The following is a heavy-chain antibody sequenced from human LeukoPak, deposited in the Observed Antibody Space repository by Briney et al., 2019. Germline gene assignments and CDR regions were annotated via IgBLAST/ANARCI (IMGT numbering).Heavy chain of an antibody. CDR3: TRNSPLDY. CDR2: IRSKAYGGTA. Sequence: GGSLRLSCTASGFTFGGYAMSWVRQAPGKGLEWVGFIRSKAYGGTADYAASVKGRFTISRDDSKSIAYLQMNSLKTEDTAVYYCTRNSPLDYWGQGNLVTVSS. D-gene: IGHD4-23*01. CDR1: GFTFGGYA. J-gene: IGHJ4*02. V-gene: IGHV3-49*04.